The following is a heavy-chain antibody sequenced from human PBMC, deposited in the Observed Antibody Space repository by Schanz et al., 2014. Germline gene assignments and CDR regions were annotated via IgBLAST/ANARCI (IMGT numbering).Heavy chain of an antibody. J-gene: IGHJ4*02. Sequence: LVESGGGVVRPGGSLRLSCAASGFGFDDYAMSWVRQAPGKGLEWVSGISGSGGSTYYADSVKGRFTISRDNSKNTLYLQMNNLRAEDTAVYYCARDRVGASSYFDYWGQGTLXTVSS. CDR1: GFGFDDYA. CDR2: ISGSGGST. D-gene: IGHD1-26*01. V-gene: IGHV3-23*04. CDR3: ARDRVGASSYFDY.